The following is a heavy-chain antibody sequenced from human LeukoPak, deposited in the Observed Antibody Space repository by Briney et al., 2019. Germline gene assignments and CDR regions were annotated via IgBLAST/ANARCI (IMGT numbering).Heavy chain of an antibody. Sequence: PGRSLRLSCAASGFTFSSYAMHWVRQAPGKGLEWVAVISYDGSNKYYADSVKGRFTISRDNSKNTLYLQMSSLRAEDTAVYYCARDSVAARLTLDYWGQGTLVTVSS. CDR3: ARDSVAARLTLDY. V-gene: IGHV3-30*15. D-gene: IGHD6-6*01. CDR1: GFTFSSYA. CDR2: ISYDGSNK. J-gene: IGHJ4*02.